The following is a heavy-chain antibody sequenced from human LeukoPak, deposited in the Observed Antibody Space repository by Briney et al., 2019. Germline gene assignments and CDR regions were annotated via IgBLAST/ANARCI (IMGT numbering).Heavy chain of an antibody. CDR3: GRAGFGTAYNRFYYYMDV. CDR2: IFHSGIA. J-gene: IGHJ6*03. D-gene: IGHD3-16*01. Sequence: PSETLSLTCAVSNYPIASDYYWVWIRHPPGQGLEWIGQIFHSGIAHYNPSLKSRVTMSVDTSRSQFSVNLNSVTAADTAVYYCGRAGFGTAYNRFYYYMDVWGKGTTVTVSS. CDR1: NYPIASDYY. V-gene: IGHV4-38-2*01.